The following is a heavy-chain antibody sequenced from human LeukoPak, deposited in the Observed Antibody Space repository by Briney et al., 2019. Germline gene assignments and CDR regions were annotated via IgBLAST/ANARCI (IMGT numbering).Heavy chain of an antibody. CDR1: GGSFSGYY. CDR2: INHSGST. CDR3: ARGRQQLAWFDP. D-gene: IGHD6-13*01. V-gene: IGHV4-34*01. Sequence: SETLSLTCAVYGGSFSGYYWSWIRRPPGKGLEWIGGINHSGSTNYNPSLKSRVTISVDTSKNQFSLKLSSVTAADTAVYYCARGRQQLAWFDPWGQGTLVTVSS. J-gene: IGHJ5*02.